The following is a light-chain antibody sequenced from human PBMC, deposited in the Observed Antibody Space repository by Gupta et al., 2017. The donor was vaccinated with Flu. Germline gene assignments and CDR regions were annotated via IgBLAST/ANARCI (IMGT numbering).Light chain of an antibody. V-gene: IGKV4-1*01. J-gene: IGKJ5*01. Sequence: DIVMTQFPDSLAVSLGERATINCKSSQSVLYSSNNKYYLAWYQQKPGQPPKLLIYWASTRESGVPDRFSGSGSGTDFTLTISSLQAEDVAVYYCQQYYSNPRGITFGQGTRLEIK. CDR1: QSVLYSSNNKYY. CDR3: QQYYSNPRGIT. CDR2: WAS.